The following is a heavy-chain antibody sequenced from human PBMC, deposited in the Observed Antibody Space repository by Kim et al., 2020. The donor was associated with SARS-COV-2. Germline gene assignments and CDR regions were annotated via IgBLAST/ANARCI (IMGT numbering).Heavy chain of an antibody. Sequence: GGSLRLSCEASGLTLTKYGMHWVRQAPGTGLEWVAFMTYDGSVKYYGETVKGRFTISRDTTKTTLFLQMDSLRAEDTAVYYCMRGAVSGNDAFDIWGQGSLVTVSS. CDR2: MTYDGSVK. V-gene: IGHV3-30*03. CDR1: GLTLTKYG. D-gene: IGHD6-19*01. CDR3: MRGAVSGNDAFDI. J-gene: IGHJ3*02.